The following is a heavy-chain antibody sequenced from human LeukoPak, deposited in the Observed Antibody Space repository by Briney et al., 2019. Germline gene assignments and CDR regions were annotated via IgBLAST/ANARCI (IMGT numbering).Heavy chain of an antibody. CDR2: IYYSGST. J-gene: IGHJ2*01. D-gene: IGHD6-13*01. V-gene: IGHV4-59*08. Sequence: SETLSLTCTVSGGSVSSYYWSWIRQPPGKGLEWIGFIYYSGSTNYNPSLKSRLTISVDTSKSQFSLRLSSVTAADTAVYYCTAASGSYWYFDLWGRGTLVTVSS. CDR1: GGSVSSYY. CDR3: TAASGSYWYFDL.